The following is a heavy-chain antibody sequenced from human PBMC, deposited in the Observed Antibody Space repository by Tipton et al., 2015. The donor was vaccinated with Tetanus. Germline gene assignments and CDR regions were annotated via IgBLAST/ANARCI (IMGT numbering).Heavy chain of an antibody. CDR2: MKPKSGDT. D-gene: IGHD3-22*01. V-gene: IGHV1-8*02. CDR3: ARGMDYDSSGIDDF. Sequence: QLVQSGPEVKKPGASVKVACKTSGYTFTSYDIHWVRQVSGQGLEWMGWMKPKSGDTGYAQKFRDRVTMTRDTSISTAYMEVSRLRSDDTAIYYCARGMDYDSSGIDDFWGQGTLVTVSS. CDR1: GYTFTSYD. J-gene: IGHJ4*02.